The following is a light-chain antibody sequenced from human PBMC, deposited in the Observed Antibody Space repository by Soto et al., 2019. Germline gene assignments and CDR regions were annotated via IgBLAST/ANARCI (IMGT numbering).Light chain of an antibody. V-gene: IGLV4-60*02. J-gene: IGLJ2*01. CDR1: SGHSSYI. Sequence: QPVLTQSSSASASLGSSVKLTCTLTSGHSSYIIAWHQQQPEKAPRYLMKLEGSGSYNKGSGVPDRFSGSSSGADRYLTISNLRFEDEVDYYCETWNSNTLVFGGGTKLTVL. CDR3: ETWNSNTLV. CDR2: LEGSGSY.